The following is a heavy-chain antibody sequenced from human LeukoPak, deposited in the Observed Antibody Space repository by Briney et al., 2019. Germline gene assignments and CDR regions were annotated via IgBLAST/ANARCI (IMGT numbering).Heavy chain of an antibody. Sequence: GGSLRLSCAASGFPFSAYYMSWLRQAPGKGLEWISHISGSGDTIYYADSVKGRFTISRDNSKHTLYLQMNSLRDEDTAVYYCARDPRGSHNYYYYMDVWGKGTTVTVSS. CDR2: ISGSGDTI. CDR3: ARDPRGSHNYYYYMDV. D-gene: IGHD6-13*01. J-gene: IGHJ6*03. CDR1: GFPFSAYY. V-gene: IGHV3-11*04.